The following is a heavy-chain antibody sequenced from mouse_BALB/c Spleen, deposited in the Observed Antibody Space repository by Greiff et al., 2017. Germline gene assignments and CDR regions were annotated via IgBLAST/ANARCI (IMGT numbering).Heavy chain of an antibody. J-gene: IGHJ2*01. CDR1: GYTFTSYY. Sequence: QVQLQQSGPELVKPGASVRISCKASGYTFTSYYIHWVKQRPGQGLEWIGWIYPGNVNTKYNEKFKGKATLTADKSSSTAYMQLSSLTSEDSAVYFCARVTTALDYWGQGTTLTGSS. V-gene: IGHV1S56*01. D-gene: IGHD1-2*01. CDR2: IYPGNVNT. CDR3: ARVTTALDY.